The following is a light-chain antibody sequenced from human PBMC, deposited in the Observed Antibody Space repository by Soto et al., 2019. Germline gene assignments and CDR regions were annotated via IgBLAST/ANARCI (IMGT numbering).Light chain of an antibody. V-gene: IGLV3-21*02. CDR2: NGR. Sequence: SYELTQPPSVSVAPGQTATITCGGDNIGTKGVHWYQQKAGQAPELVVYNGRDRPSGIPERFSGSNSGNTATLTITRVEAEDEADFYCQVRESPSDYSVVFGGGTKVTVL. CDR3: QVRESPSDYSVV. J-gene: IGLJ3*02. CDR1: NIGTKG.